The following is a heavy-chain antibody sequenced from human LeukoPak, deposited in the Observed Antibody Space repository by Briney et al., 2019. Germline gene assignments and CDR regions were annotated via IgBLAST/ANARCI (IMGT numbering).Heavy chain of an antibody. Sequence: PGGSLRLSCAASGFTFSSYAMHWVRQAPGKGLEWVAVISYDGSNKYYADSVKGRFTISRDNSKNTLYLQMNSLRAEDTAVYYCARDLGDYDSSGWPRGGFYYGMDVWGQGTTVTVSS. D-gene: IGHD6-19*01. CDR1: GFTFSSYA. V-gene: IGHV3-30-3*01. CDR3: ARDLGDYDSSGWPRGGFYYGMDV. CDR2: ISYDGSNK. J-gene: IGHJ6*02.